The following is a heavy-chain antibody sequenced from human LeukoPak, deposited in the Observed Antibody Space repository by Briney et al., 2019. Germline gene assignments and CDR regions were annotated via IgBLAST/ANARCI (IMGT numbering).Heavy chain of an antibody. Sequence: GGSLRLSCGASGFMFSSFSMHWVRQTPAKGLEWVAFMSFDGSNKYYADSVKGRFTVSRDNSQNTLHLQMNSLRTEDTALYYCARDSWDILTGYYSHYLDYWGRGTLVTVSS. D-gene: IGHD3-9*01. CDR1: GFMFSSFS. CDR3: ARDSWDILTGYYSHYLDY. CDR2: MSFDGSNK. J-gene: IGHJ4*02. V-gene: IGHV3-30*04.